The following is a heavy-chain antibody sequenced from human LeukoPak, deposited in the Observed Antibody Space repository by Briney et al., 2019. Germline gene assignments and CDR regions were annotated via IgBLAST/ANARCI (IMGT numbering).Heavy chain of an antibody. CDR2: ISSRSSYI. V-gene: IGHV3-21*01. CDR1: GFTFSSYG. Sequence: GGSLRLSCAASGFTFSSYGMNWVRQAPGKGLEWVSSISSRSSYIYYADSVKGRYTISRDNAKNSLYLQMNSLRAEDTAVYYCARDGNGYCSGGTCYSCPDYWGQGTLVTVSS. CDR3: ARDGNGYCSGGTCYSCPDY. J-gene: IGHJ4*02. D-gene: IGHD2-15*01.